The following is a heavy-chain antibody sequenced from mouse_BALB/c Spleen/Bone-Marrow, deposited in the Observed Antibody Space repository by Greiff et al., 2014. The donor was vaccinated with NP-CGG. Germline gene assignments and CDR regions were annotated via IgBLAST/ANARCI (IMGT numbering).Heavy chain of an antibody. V-gene: IGHV1-14*01. Sequence: EVQLQQSGPELVKPGASVKMSCKASGYTFTSYVMHWVKQKPGQGLEWIGYINPYNDGTKYNEKFKGKATLTSDKSFSTAYMELSSLTSEDSAVYYCAREGSTMITTEAWFAYWGQGTLVTVSA. CDR1: GYTFTSYV. CDR2: INPYNDGT. D-gene: IGHD2-4*01. J-gene: IGHJ3*01. CDR3: AREGSTMITTEAWFAY.